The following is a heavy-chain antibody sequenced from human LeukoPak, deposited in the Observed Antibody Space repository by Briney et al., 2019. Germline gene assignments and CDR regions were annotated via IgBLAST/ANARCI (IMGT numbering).Heavy chain of an antibody. CDR3: ARDWHDYYDSSGYLGP. J-gene: IGHJ5*02. CDR1: GGSISRSNW. CDR2: IYHSGST. Sequence: TPSETLSLTCAVSGGSISRSNWWSWVRQPPGKGLEWIGEIYHSGSTNYNPSLKSRVTISVDKSKNQFSLKLSTVTAADTAVYYCARDWHDYYDSSGYLGPWGQGTLVTVSS. D-gene: IGHD3-22*01. V-gene: IGHV4-4*02.